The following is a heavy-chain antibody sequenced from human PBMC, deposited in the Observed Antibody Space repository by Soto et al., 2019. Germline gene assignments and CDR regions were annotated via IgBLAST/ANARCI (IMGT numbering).Heavy chain of an antibody. Sequence: EVQLLESGGGLVQPGGSLRLSCVASGHTFHSYAMSWVRQAPGKGLEWVSGISGSGGSTYYADSVRGRFTISRDDSKNTLYLHMNTLRAEDTAVYYCAKVSRGIGVVPAAVNWGQGTLVTVSS. CDR1: GHTFHSYA. D-gene: IGHD2-2*01. J-gene: IGHJ4*02. CDR2: ISGSGGST. V-gene: IGHV3-23*01. CDR3: AKVSRGIGVVPAAVN.